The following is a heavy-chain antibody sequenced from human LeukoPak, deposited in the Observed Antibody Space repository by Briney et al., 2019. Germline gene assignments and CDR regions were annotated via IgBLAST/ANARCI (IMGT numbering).Heavy chain of an antibody. J-gene: IGHJ3*02. V-gene: IGHV3-20*04. CDR2: IWNGGSI. Sequence: GGSLRLSCAASGFTFDDYGMSWVRQAPGKGLEWVSGIWNGGSIGYADSVKGRFTISRDNAKNSLYLQMNSLRAEDTALYYCARDRNYDSSGYYRPHDAFDIWGQGTMVTVSS. CDR3: ARDRNYDSSGYYRPHDAFDI. D-gene: IGHD3-22*01. CDR1: GFTFDDYG.